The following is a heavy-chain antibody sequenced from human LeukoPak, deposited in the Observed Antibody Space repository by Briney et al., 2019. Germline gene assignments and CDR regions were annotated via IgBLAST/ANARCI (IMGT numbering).Heavy chain of an antibody. D-gene: IGHD3-22*01. CDR2: INPSGGST. V-gene: IGHV1-46*01. CDR1: GYTFTSYD. Sequence: ASVKVSCKASGYTFTSYDINWVRQATGQGLEWMGIINPSGGSTSYAQKFQGRVTMTRDMSTSTLYMELSSLRSEDTAVYYCARDYDSSGYPYFDYWGQGTLVTVSS. CDR3: ARDYDSSGYPYFDY. J-gene: IGHJ4*02.